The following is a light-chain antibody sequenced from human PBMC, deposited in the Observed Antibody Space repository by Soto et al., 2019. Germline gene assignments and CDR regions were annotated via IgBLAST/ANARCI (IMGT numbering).Light chain of an antibody. CDR3: QQYDKGT. CDR1: QDISNY. CDR2: DAS. V-gene: IGKV1-33*01. J-gene: IGKJ2*01. Sequence: DIPMTQSPSSLSASVGDRVTITCQASQDISNYLNWYQQKPGKAPKLLIYDASNLETGVPSRFSGSGSGTDFTFTISSLQPEDIATYYCQQYDKGTFGQGTKLEIK.